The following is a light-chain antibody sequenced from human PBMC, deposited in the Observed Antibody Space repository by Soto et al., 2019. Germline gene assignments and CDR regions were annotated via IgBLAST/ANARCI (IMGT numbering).Light chain of an antibody. Sequence: EIVLTQSPGTLSLSPGERATLSCRASQYISSNSLAWYQQKPGQAPRLLIYGTSSRATGIPDRFSGSGSGTDITLTISRLEPEDFAVYYWQHYGSSSTFGQGTKVEIK. CDR1: QYISSNS. CDR2: GTS. CDR3: QHYGSSST. V-gene: IGKV3-20*01. J-gene: IGKJ1*01.